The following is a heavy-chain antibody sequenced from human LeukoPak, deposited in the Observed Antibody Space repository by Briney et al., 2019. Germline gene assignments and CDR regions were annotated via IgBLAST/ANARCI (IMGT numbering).Heavy chain of an antibody. CDR1: GFTFSSYA. V-gene: IGHV3-23*01. J-gene: IGHJ4*02. CDR3: AKVIGYTYDFDY. CDR2: ISGSGVST. D-gene: IGHD5-18*01. Sequence: GGSLRLSCAASGFTFSSYAMTWVRQAPGKGLEWVSAISGSGVSTYCADSVKGRFTISRDNSKNTLYLQMNSLRAEDTAVYYCAKVIGYTYDFDYWGQGTLVTVSS.